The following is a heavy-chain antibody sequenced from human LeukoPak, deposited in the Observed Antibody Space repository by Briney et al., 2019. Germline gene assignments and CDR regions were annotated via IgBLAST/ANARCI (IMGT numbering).Heavy chain of an antibody. CDR1: GFTFSSSA. D-gene: IGHD3-10*01. CDR2: ISGSGGGT. V-gene: IGHV3-23*01. CDR3: GKLFYSSGMYHFDY. Sequence: GGSLRLSCATSGFTFSSSAMSWVRQPLGKGLAWVSTISGSGGGTYYADSVKGRFTISRDNSKNTLYLQMNSLRAEDTAVFYCGKLFYSSGMYHFDYWGQGTLVTVSS. J-gene: IGHJ4*02.